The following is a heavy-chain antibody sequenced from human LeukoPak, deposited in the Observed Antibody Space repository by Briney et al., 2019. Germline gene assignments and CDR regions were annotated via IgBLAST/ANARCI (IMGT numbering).Heavy chain of an antibody. CDR2: IRSKNNGGTT. D-gene: IGHD5-12*01. CDR1: GFAFTNAC. J-gene: IGHJ4*02. CDR3: TTDPGYRGLYYFDY. V-gene: IGHV3-15*01. Sequence: GGSLRLSCAASGFAFTNACMSWVRRAPGRGLEWVGRIRSKNNGGTTDYAAPVRGRFSISRDDSKSTLYLQMNSLKTEDTAVYYCTTDPGYRGLYYFDYWGQGTLVTVSS.